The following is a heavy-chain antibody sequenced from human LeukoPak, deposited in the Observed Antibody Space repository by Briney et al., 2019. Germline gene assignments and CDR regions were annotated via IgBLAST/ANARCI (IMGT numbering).Heavy chain of an antibody. J-gene: IGHJ4*02. CDR3: AKSPYSSGWYYFDY. CDR2: INPNSGDT. D-gene: IGHD6-19*01. V-gene: IGHV1-2*02. Sequence: ASVKVSCKASGYTFTGYYMHWVRQAPGQALEWMGWINPNSGDTNYAQKFQGRVTMTRDTSISTAYMELSRLRSDDTALYYCAKSPYSSGWYYFDYWGQGTLVTVSS. CDR1: GYTFTGYY.